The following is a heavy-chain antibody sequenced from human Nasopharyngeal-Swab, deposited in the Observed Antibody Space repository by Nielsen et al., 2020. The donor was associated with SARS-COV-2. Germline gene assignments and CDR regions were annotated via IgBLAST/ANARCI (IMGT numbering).Heavy chain of an antibody. CDR2: ISSSSSYI. CDR1: GFTFSSYS. V-gene: IGHV3-21*04. D-gene: IGHD6-19*01. J-gene: IGHJ4*02. CDR3: AKDGGGWYTSGWYYFDS. Sequence: GESLKISCAASGFTFSSYSMNWVRQAPGKGLEWVSSISSSSSYIYYADSVKGRFTISRDNAKNSLYLQMNSLRAEDTALYYCAKDGGGWYTSGWYYFDSWGQQILVTVSS.